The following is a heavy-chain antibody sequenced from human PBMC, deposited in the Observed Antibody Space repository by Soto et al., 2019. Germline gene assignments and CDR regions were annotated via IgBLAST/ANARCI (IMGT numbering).Heavy chain of an antibody. J-gene: IGHJ3*01. Sequence: QVQLVQSGAEVKKPGASVKVSCKASGYTFTGYYMHWVRQAPGQGLEWMGWINPNSGGTNYAQKFQGWVTMTRDTSISTAYMELSRLRSDDTAVYYCARGWRAVGGVDAFDLWGQGTTVTVSS. V-gene: IGHV1-2*04. CDR2: INPNSGGT. D-gene: IGHD3-16*01. CDR3: ARGWRAVGGVDAFDL. CDR1: GYTFTGYY.